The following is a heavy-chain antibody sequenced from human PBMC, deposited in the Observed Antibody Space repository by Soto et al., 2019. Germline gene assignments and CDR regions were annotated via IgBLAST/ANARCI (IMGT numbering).Heavy chain of an antibody. CDR1: GYTFTSYY. J-gene: IGHJ4*02. V-gene: IGHV1-8*01. CDR3: ARGRRSSGSYYSFWFYY. D-gene: IGHD3-10*01. CDR2: MNPNSGNT. Sequence: ASVKVSCKASGYTFTSYYINWVRQATGQGLEWMGWMNPNSGNTGYAQKFQGRVTMTRNTSISTAYMELSSLRSEDTAVYYCARGRRSSGSYYSFWFYYWGQGTLVTVSS.